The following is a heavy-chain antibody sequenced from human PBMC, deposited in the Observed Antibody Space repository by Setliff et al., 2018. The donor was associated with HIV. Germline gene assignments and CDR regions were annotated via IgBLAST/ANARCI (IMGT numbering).Heavy chain of an antibody. D-gene: IGHD2-21*01. CDR2: IYYSGST. V-gene: IGHV4-39*01. Sequence: ASETLSLTCTVSGGSITTSTFYWGWIRQPPGKGLGWIGYIYYSGSTYYNPSLKSRVAISVDTSKNQFSLKLSSVTAADTAVYYCARPRLRGSGAFDIWGQGTMVTVSS. CDR3: ARPRLRGSGAFDI. J-gene: IGHJ3*02. CDR1: GGSITTSTFY.